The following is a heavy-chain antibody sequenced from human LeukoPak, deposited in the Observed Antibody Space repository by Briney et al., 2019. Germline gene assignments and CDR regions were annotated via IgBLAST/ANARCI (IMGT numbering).Heavy chain of an antibody. CDR3: ARYDSSGYCPFDY. CDR1: GFTFSSYS. CDR2: ISSSSSYI. D-gene: IGHD3-22*01. Sequence: GGSLRLSCAASGFTFSSYSMNWVRQALGKVLEWVSSISSSSSYIYYADSVKGRFTISRDNAKNSLYLQMNSLRAEDTAVYYCARYDSSGYCPFDYWGQGTLVTVSS. J-gene: IGHJ4*02. V-gene: IGHV3-21*01.